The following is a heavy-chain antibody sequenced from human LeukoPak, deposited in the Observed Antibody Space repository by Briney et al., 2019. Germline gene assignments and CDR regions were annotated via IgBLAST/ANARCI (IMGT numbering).Heavy chain of an antibody. CDR2: ISAYNGNT. V-gene: IGHV1-18*01. CDR3: ARGGGYSYGYLYYFDY. Sequence: GASVKVSCKASGYTFTNFGISWVRQAPGQGLEWMGWISAYNGNTNYAQKLQGRVTMTTDTSTSTAYMELSSLRSEDTAVYYCARGGGYSYGYLYYFDYWGQGTLVTVSS. D-gene: IGHD5-18*01. CDR1: GYTFTNFG. J-gene: IGHJ4*02.